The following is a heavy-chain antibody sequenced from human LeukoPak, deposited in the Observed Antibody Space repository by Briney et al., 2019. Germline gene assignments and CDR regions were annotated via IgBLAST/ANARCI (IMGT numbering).Heavy chain of an antibody. J-gene: IGHJ6*02. CDR2: IIPILGIA. D-gene: IGHD1-26*01. CDR3: AGGEPTSNYGMDV. V-gene: IGHV1-69*04. CDR1: GGTFSSYA. Sequence: GASVKVSCKASGGTFSSYAISWVRQAPGQGLEWMGRIIPILGIANYAQKFQGRVTITADKSTSTAYMELSSLRSEDTAVYYCAGGEPTSNYGMDVWGQGTTVTVSS.